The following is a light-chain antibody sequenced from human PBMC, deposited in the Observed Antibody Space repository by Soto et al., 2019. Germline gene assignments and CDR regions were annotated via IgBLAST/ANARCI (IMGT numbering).Light chain of an antibody. CDR2: DDN. Sequence: VRTQPPSVSAAPGQRVTISCSGSSSNIGGNSVSWYQQLPGTAPKLLIYDDNKRPSGIPDRFSGSKSGTSATLGITGFQTGDEADYYCGSWDSSLSAYVFGTGTKVTVL. J-gene: IGLJ1*01. V-gene: IGLV1-51*01. CDR1: SSNIGGNS. CDR3: GSWDSSLSAYV.